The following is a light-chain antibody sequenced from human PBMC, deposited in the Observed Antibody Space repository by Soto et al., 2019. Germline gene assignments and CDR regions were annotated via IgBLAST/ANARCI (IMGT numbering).Light chain of an antibody. J-gene: IGKJ1*01. CDR1: QSVSSN. V-gene: IGKV3-15*01. Sequence: EIVMTQSPATLSVSPGERATLSCRASQSVSSNLAWYQQKPGQAPRLLIYGASTRATGIPARFSGSGSGTAFTLTISSLQSEDFAVYYCQQYNNWPQTFGQGTKVDIK. CDR3: QQYNNWPQT. CDR2: GAS.